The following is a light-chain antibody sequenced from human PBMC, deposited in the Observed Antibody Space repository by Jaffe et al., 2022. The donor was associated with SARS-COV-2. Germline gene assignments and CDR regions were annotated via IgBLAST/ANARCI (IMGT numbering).Light chain of an antibody. CDR3: QQSYSTPWT. V-gene: IGKV1-39*01. J-gene: IGKJ1*01. CDR2: TAS. CDR1: HTISNY. Sequence: DIQMTQSPSSLSASVGDRVTITCRASHTISNYLNWYQQKPGKAPKLLISTASNLQSGVPSRFSGSGSGTDFTLTVSSLQPEDFATYYCQQSYSTPWTFGPGTKVEI.